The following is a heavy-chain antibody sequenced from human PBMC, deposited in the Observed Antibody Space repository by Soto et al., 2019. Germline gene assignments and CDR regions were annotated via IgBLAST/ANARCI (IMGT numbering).Heavy chain of an antibody. CDR1: GFSFNTRGVG. D-gene: IGHD6-19*01. CDR3: AHLVAGPLSFAY. V-gene: IGHV2-5*02. Sequence: QITLKASGPTLVKPTQTLALNCTFPGFSFNTRGVGVAGIRQPPGKALEWVAVTYWDDDRRYRPSLTDRLTTAKDMSTNQVVLTMTETAAVDTGTYDCAHLVAGPLSFAYWGQGALVTVSS. J-gene: IGHJ1*01. CDR2: TYWDDDR.